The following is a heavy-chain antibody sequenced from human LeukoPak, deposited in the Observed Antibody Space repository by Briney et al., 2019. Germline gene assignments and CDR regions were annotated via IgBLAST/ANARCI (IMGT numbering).Heavy chain of an antibody. D-gene: IGHD3-22*01. J-gene: IGHJ5*02. CDR2: IKQDGSEK. V-gene: IGHV3-7*01. CDR1: GLTFSRYW. CDR3: ARDYYDSSGYDWFDP. Sequence: GGSLRLSCVASGLTFSRYWMTWVRQAPGKGLEWVASIKQDGSEKYYVDSVKGRFTISRDNAKKSLYLQMNSLRAEDTAVYCCARDYYDSSGYDWFDPWGQGTRVTVSS.